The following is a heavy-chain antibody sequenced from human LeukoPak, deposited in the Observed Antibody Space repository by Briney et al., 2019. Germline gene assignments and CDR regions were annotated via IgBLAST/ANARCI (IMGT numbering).Heavy chain of an antibody. Sequence: PGGSLRVSCSASRFTFSSSLMFWVRQAPGKGPEYVAAISANGGSTYHADTVYGRFTISRDNSKNTLYLQMSSLRAEDTAVYYCVKDNGQGGFDYWGRGTLVTVSS. CDR1: RFTFSSSL. CDR2: ISANGGST. CDR3: VKDNGQGGFDY. J-gene: IGHJ4*02. D-gene: IGHD3-16*01. V-gene: IGHV3-64D*09.